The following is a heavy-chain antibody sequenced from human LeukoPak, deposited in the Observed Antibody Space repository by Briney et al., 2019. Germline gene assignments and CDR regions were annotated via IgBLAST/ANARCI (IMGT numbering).Heavy chain of an antibody. CDR2: ISSSGSKT. CDR3: AKQGFTTSWLYFDY. CDR1: GFTFSNYA. V-gene: IGHV3-23*01. J-gene: IGHJ4*02. Sequence: GGSLRLSCAASGFTFSNYAMNWVRQAPGKGLEWVSFISSSGSKTYYVDSVEGRFTISRDNSRKTLNLQLNSLRAEDTAVYFCAKQGFTTSWLYFDYWGRGTLVTVSS. D-gene: IGHD2-2*01.